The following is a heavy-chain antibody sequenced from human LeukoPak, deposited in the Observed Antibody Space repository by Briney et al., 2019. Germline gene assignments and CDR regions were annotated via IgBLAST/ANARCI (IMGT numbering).Heavy chain of an antibody. V-gene: IGHV4-59*08. CDR3: ARHYGSGWDLDY. CDR1: GGSISGYY. J-gene: IGHJ4*02. Sequence: SETLSLTCTVSGGSISGYYWSWIRQPPGKGLEWIGYIFYSGTTSYNPSLKSRLTISVDTSKNQFSLKLTSVTAADTAIYYCARHYGSGWDLDYWGQGTLVTVSS. CDR2: IFYSGTT. D-gene: IGHD6-19*01.